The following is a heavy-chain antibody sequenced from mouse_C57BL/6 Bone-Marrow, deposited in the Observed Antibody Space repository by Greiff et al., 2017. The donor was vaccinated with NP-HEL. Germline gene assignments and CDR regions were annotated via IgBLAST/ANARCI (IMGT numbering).Heavy chain of an antibody. V-gene: IGHV5-6*01. CDR2: ISSGGSYT. J-gene: IGHJ2*01. CDR3: ARHGNYGY. D-gene: IGHD2-1*01. Sequence: DVQLQESGGDLVKPGGSLKLSCAASGFTFSSYGMSWVRQTPDKRLEWVATISSGGSYTYYPDSVKGRFTISRDNAKNTLYLQMSSLKSEDTAMYYCARHGNYGYWGQGTTLTVSS. CDR1: GFTFSSYG.